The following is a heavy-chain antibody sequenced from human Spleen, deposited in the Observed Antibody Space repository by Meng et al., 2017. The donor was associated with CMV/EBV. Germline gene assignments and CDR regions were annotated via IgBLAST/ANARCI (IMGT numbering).Heavy chain of an antibody. CDR3: ARDIGNYFDS. J-gene: IGHJ4*02. D-gene: IGHD1-26*01. CDR2: IYHSGTT. CDR1: GGANSNNNW. Sequence: RTCAVCGGANSNNNWWNWVRQPPGKGLEWIGEIYHSGTTNYNPSLKSRVSISVDKSKNQFSLRLTSVTAADTAVYYCARDIGNYFDSWGQGALVTVSS. V-gene: IGHV4-4*02.